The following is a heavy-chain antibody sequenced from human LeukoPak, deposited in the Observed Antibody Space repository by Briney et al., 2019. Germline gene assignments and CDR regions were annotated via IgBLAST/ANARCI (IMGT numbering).Heavy chain of an antibody. CDR3: AKFDDQLLPAYFDY. CDR2: ISGSGGST. CDR1: GLTFSSYA. D-gene: IGHD2-2*01. V-gene: IGHV3-23*01. J-gene: IGHJ4*02. Sequence: PGGSLRLSCAASGLTFSSYAMSWVRQAPGKGLEWVSAISGSGGSTYYADSVKGRFTISRDNSKNTLYLQVNSLRAEDTAVYYCAKFDDQLLPAYFDYWGQGTLVTVSS.